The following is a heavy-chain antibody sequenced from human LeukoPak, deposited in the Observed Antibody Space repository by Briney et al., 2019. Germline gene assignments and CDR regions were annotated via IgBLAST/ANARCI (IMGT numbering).Heavy chain of an antibody. Sequence: TSETLSLTCTVSGGSISSYYWSWIRQPPGKGLEWIGYIYYSGSTNYNPSLKSRVTISVDTSKNQFSLKLSSVTAADTAVYYCARVIIAARRADFDYWGQGTLVTVSS. J-gene: IGHJ4*02. D-gene: IGHD6-6*01. CDR2: IYYSGST. CDR3: ARVIIAARRADFDY. CDR1: GGSISSYY. V-gene: IGHV4-59*08.